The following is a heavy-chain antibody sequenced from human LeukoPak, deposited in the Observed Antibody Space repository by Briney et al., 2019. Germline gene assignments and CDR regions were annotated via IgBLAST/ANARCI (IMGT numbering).Heavy chain of an antibody. Sequence: PGGSLRLSCAASGFTFSNYWMHWVRQTPRKGLVWVSRVNTDGSATAYADSVKGRFTISRDNAKNTLYLQMNSLRAGDTAVYYCARETLIRGFMPDYWGQGTLVTVSS. D-gene: IGHD3-10*01. CDR3: ARETLIRGFMPDY. J-gene: IGHJ4*02. CDR2: VNTDGSAT. CDR1: GFTFSNYW. V-gene: IGHV3-74*01.